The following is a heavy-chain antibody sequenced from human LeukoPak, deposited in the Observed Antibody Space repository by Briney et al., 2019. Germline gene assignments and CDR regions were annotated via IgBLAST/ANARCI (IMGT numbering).Heavy chain of an antibody. V-gene: IGHV1-3*01. D-gene: IGHD3-10*01. CDR3: ARDTYGSGSYTYYYYGMDV. CDR2: INAGNGNT. Sequence: ASVKVSCKASGYSFTSYGISWVRQAPGQRLEWMGWINAGNGNTKYSQKFQGRVTITRDTSASTAYMELSSLRSEDTAVYYCARDTYGSGSYTYYYYGMDVWGQGTTVTGSS. J-gene: IGHJ6*02. CDR1: GYSFTSYG.